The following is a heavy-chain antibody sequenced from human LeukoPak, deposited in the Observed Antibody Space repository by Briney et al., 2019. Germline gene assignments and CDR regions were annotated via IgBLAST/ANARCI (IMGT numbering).Heavy chain of an antibody. CDR1: GGSISSSY. V-gene: IGHV4-4*07. J-gene: IGHJ4*02. CDR3: ARDNGDYGGFDY. Sequence: SETQSLTCSVSGGSISSSYWSWIRQPAGKGLEWIGRIYASGSTNYNPSLKSRVTMSVDTSKNQFSMNLASVTAADTAVYYCARDNGDYGGFDYWGQGALVTVSS. D-gene: IGHD4-17*01. CDR2: IYASGST.